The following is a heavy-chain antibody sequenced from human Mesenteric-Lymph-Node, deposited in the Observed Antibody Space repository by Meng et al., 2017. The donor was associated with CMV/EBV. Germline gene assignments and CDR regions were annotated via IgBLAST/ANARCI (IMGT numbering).Heavy chain of an antibody. D-gene: IGHD3-10*01. CDR3: AARYGSGSYYNIFNYYYGMDV. CDR2: INWNGQIT. Sequence: GESLKISCAASGFSFSTSSMNWVRQAPGKGLEWVSRINWNGQITAYSDSVKGRFTISRDSAKSSLYLQMNSLRAEDTAVYYCAARYGSGSYYNIFNYYYGMDVWGQGTTVTVSS. J-gene: IGHJ6*02. V-gene: IGHV3-20*04. CDR1: GFSFSTSS.